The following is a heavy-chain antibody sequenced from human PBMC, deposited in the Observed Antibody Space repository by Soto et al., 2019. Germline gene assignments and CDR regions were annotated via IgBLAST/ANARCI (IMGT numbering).Heavy chain of an antibody. V-gene: IGHV3-9*01. J-gene: IGHJ4*02. Sequence: EVLLVESGGGLVQPGSSLTLSCATSGFMFDDYAMHWVRQAPGKGLQWVAGISWNSGSIGYADSVKGRFTISRDNFKYSVHLQMNSLRPEDTAVYYCAKDTVDTSDYTCDYWGQGTLVTVSP. CDR2: ISWNSGSI. CDR3: AKDTVDTSDYTCDY. D-gene: IGHD3-16*01. CDR1: GFMFDDYA.